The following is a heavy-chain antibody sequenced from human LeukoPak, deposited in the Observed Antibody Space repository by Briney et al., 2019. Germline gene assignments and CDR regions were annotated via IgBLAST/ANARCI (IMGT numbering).Heavy chain of an antibody. Sequence: PGGSLRLSCAASGFTFSSYAMHWVRQAPGKGLEYVSAISSNGGSTYYANSVKGRFTISRDNSKNTLYLQMGSLRAEDMAVYYCARRRALVGASLNSDAFDIWGQGTMVTVSS. J-gene: IGHJ3*02. D-gene: IGHD3-16*01. CDR1: GFTFSSYA. V-gene: IGHV3-64*01. CDR3: ARRRALVGASLNSDAFDI. CDR2: ISSNGGST.